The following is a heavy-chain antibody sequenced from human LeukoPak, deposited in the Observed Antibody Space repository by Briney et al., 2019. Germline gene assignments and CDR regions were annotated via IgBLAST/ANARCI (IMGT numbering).Heavy chain of an antibody. V-gene: IGHV3-30*03. J-gene: IGHJ4*02. D-gene: IGHD6-6*01. CDR1: GFTFSSYS. CDR2: ISYDGSNK. Sequence: SGGSLRLSCAASGFTFSSYSMNWVRQAPGKGLEWVAVISYDGSNKYYADSVKGRFTISRDNSKNTLYLQMNSLRAEDTAVYYCASSSFPYYFDYWGQGTLVTVSS. CDR3: ASSSFPYYFDY.